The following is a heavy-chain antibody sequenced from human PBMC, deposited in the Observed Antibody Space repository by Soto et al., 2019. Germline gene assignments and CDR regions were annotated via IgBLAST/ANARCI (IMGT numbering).Heavy chain of an antibody. Sequence: PSETLSLTCTVSGGSISSSSYYWGWIRQPPGKRLEWIGSIYYSGSTYYNPSLKSRVTISVDTSKNQFSLKLSSVTAADTAVYYCARHNVYDFWSGYTAALYYYGMDVWGQGTTVTVSS. J-gene: IGHJ6*02. CDR1: GGSISSSSYY. CDR3: ARHNVYDFWSGYTAALYYYGMDV. V-gene: IGHV4-39*01. CDR2: IYYSGST. D-gene: IGHD3-3*01.